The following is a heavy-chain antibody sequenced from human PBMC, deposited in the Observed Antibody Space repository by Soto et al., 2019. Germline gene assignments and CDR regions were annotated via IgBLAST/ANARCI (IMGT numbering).Heavy chain of an antibody. Sequence: PSQNLSLTCVMSVDSVSTNSATWSWIRQSPSRGLEWLGRTYLRSKWYNEYAVSVKSRIAIRPDTSKNLFSLQLSSVTPEDTAVYFCARAAVEFDAFDLWGQGTVVTVSS. D-gene: IGHD3-10*01. J-gene: IGHJ3*01. V-gene: IGHV6-1*01. CDR3: ARAAVEFDAFDL. CDR2: TYLRSKWYN. CDR1: VDSVSTNSAT.